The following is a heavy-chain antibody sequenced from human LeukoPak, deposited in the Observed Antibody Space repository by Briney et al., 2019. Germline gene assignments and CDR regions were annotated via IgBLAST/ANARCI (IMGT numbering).Heavy chain of an antibody. CDR3: ARRGYNWFDP. J-gene: IGHJ5*02. CDR1: GGSISSGGYY. CDR2: IYYSGST. D-gene: IGHD3-10*01. V-gene: IGHV4-31*03. Sequence: PSQTQSLTCTVSGGSISSGGYYWSWIRQHPGKGLEWIGYIYYSGSTYYNPSLKGRVTISVDTPKNQFSLKLSSVTAADTAVYYCARRGYNWFDPWGQGTLVTVSS.